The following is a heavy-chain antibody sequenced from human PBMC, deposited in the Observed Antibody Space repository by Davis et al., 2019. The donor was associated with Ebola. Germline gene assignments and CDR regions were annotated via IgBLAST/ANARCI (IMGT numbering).Heavy chain of an antibody. D-gene: IGHD3/OR15-3a*01. V-gene: IGHV3-53*04. CDR1: GFVFSSYV. CDR2: LYSDGTT. Sequence: GGSLRLSCAASGFVFSSYVMTWVRQAPGRGLEWASMLYSDGTTKYADSVKGRFTISRHDSENTLYLQMNSLTTEDTAVYYCASGDGRGRSYDMDVWGQGTTVTVSS. J-gene: IGHJ6*03. CDR3: ASGDGRGRSYDMDV.